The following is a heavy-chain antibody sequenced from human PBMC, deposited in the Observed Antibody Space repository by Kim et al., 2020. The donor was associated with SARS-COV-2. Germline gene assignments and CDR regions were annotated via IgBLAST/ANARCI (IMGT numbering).Heavy chain of an antibody. CDR1: GFTFRSYS. D-gene: IGHD1-26*01. CDR2: IRSGGNTR. J-gene: IGHJ4*02. CDR3: ARELQYSCDF. Sequence: GGSLRLSCAASGFTFRSYSMNWVRQAPGKGPEWVSYIRSGGNTRFYADSVKGRFTISRDDAKNSMFLQMNSLRDEDTAVYHCARELQYSCDFWGQGILVTVSS. V-gene: IGHV3-48*02.